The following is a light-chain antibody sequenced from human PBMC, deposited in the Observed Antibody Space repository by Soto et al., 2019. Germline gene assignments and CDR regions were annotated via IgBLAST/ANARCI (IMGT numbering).Light chain of an antibody. CDR2: ATS. CDR1: QSISTY. J-gene: IGKJ1*01. CDR3: QQSYSTPWT. Sequence: DIQMTQSPSSLSASVGDRVTITCRASQSISTYLHWYQQKPGTAPKLLIYATSNLQSGVPSRFSGSGSGTDFTLTISSLQPEDFATYYCQQSYSTPWTFGQGTKVDIK. V-gene: IGKV1-39*01.